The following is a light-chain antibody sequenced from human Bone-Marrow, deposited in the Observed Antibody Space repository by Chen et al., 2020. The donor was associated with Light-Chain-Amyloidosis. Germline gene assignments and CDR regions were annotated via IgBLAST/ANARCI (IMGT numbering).Light chain of an antibody. CDR1: SGSIATNY. J-gene: IGLJ3*02. CDR2: EDD. CDR3: QSYQGSSQGV. Sequence: NFMLTQPHSLLESPGKTVIISCTRSSGSIATNYVQWYQQRPGSSPTTVIYEDDQRPSGVPDRFSGSIDRSSNSASLTISGLKTEDEADYYCQSYQGSSQGVFGGGTKLTVL. V-gene: IGLV6-57*01.